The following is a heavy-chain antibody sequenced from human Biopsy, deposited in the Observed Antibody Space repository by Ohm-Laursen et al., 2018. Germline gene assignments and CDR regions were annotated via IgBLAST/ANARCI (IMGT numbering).Heavy chain of an antibody. J-gene: IGHJ6*02. CDR2: IRSTGGST. CDR1: GFILNNYG. Sequence: SLRLSCAASGFILNNYGLSWVLQAPGKGLEWVSAIRSTGGSTYYANSVKGRFTISRDNSKNILFLQVNNLRAEDTAIYYCTKADDFWSPEGYYYYFSGMDVWGQGTTVTVSS. D-gene: IGHD3-3*01. CDR3: TKADDFWSPEGYYYYFSGMDV. V-gene: IGHV3-23*01.